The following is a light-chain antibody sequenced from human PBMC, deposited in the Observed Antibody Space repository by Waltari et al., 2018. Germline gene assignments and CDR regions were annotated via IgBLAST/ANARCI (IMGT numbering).Light chain of an antibody. CDR1: QGINSD. V-gene: IGKV3-15*01. Sequence: EIVMTQSPATPSVSPGEGATRSCRASQGINSDLAWYQHKPGQAPRLLINGASTRAAGVPARFSGSGSGTEFTLTISSLQSEDFGVYYCQQYKIWPAFGQGTKVEIK. CDR2: GAS. CDR3: QQYKIWPA. J-gene: IGKJ1*01.